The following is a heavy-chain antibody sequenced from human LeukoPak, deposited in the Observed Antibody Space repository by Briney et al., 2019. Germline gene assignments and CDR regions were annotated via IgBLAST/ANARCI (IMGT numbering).Heavy chain of an antibody. Sequence: SETLSLTCTVSGASIRDNYWSWIWQPARKGLEWVGRIYTSGTTTYNPSLESRVTMSVDTSTDQFSLNLSSVTAADTAVYYCARDVPSAFSGTYVDVWGQGTTVTVSS. V-gene: IGHV4-4*07. D-gene: IGHD1-26*01. CDR1: GASIRDNY. CDR2: IYTSGTT. J-gene: IGHJ6*02. CDR3: ARDVPSAFSGTYVDV.